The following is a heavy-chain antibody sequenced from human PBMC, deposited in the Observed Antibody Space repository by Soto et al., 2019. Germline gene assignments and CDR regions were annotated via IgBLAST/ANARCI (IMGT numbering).Heavy chain of an antibody. J-gene: IGHJ6*02. Sequence: QVQLVQSGAEVKKPGSSVKVSCKASGGTFSSYTISWVRQAPGQGLEWMGRIIPILGIANYAQKFQGRVTITTDKSTSTAYMELSSLRSEDTAVYYCARRCYGSGSDMGPCHYGMDVWGQGTTVTVSS. CDR2: IIPILGIA. CDR1: GGTFSSYT. CDR3: ARRCYGSGSDMGPCHYGMDV. D-gene: IGHD3-10*01. V-gene: IGHV1-69*02.